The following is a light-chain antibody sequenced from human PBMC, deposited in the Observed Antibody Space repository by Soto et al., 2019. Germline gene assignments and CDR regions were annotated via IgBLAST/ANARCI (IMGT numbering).Light chain of an antibody. CDR1: QSVSSSF. Sequence: EIVLTQSAGILSLSPGERATLSCRASQSVSSSFLAWYQQKPGQAPRLLIYGAYSRATGITDRFSGSGSGTDFTLTISRLEPEDFAVYYCQQYGSSSSTFGQGTKVEIK. CDR3: QQYGSSSST. J-gene: IGKJ1*01. CDR2: GAY. V-gene: IGKV3-20*01.